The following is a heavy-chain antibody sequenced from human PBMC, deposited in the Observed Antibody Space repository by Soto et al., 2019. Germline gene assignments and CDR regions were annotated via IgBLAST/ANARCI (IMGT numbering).Heavy chain of an antibody. V-gene: IGHV6-1*01. J-gene: IGHJ3*02. CDR1: GDSVSSNSAA. CDR2: TYYRSKWYN. Sequence: SQTLSLTCAISGDSVSSNSAAWNWIRQSPSRGLEWLGRTYYRSKWYNDYAVSVKSRITINPDTSKNQFSLQLNSVTPEDTAVYYCERGYYDSSGYLGAFDIWGQGTMVTV. D-gene: IGHD3-22*01. CDR3: ERGYYDSSGYLGAFDI.